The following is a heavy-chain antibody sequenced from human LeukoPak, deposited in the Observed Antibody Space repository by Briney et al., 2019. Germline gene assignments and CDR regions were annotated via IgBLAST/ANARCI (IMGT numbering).Heavy chain of an antibody. V-gene: IGHV3-21*01. CDR1: GFTFSNYI. J-gene: IGHJ4*02. Sequence: KPGGSLRLSCAASGFTFSNYIMNWVRQAPGKGLEWVSCISSSSGYIYYADSVRGRFTISRDNAKNSLYLQMNSLRPEDTAVYYCVRDFASGSYYNLFDYWGQGTLVTVSS. CDR2: ISSSSGYI. D-gene: IGHD3-10*01. CDR3: VRDFASGSYYNLFDY.